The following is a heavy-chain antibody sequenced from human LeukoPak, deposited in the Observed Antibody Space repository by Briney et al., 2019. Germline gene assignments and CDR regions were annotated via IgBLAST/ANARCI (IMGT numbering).Heavy chain of an antibody. CDR2: ISYDGSNK. CDR1: GFTFSSYG. CDR3: ARGRVRNFDY. Sequence: QPGGSLRLSCAASGFTFSSYGMHWVRQAPGKGLEWVAVISYDGSNKYYADSVKGRFTISRDNSKNTLYLQMNSLRAEDTAVYYCARGRVRNFDYWGQGTLVTVSS. J-gene: IGHJ4*02. V-gene: IGHV3-30*03.